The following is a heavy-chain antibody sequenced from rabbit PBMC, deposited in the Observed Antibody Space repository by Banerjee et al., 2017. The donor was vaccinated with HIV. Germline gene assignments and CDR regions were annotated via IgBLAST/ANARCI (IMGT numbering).Heavy chain of an antibody. J-gene: IGHJ4*01. Sequence: QSLEESGGDLVKPGASLTLTCTASGFSFTSSYYMCWVRQAPGKGLEWIACIYTGSIGSSYYASWVNGRFTISSHNAQNTLYLQLNSLTAADTATYFCVRGDSSGWGLNLWGPGTLVTVS. D-gene: IGHD4-1*01. V-gene: IGHV1S40*01. CDR3: VRGDSSGWGLNL. CDR2: IYTGSIGSS. CDR1: GFSFTSSYY.